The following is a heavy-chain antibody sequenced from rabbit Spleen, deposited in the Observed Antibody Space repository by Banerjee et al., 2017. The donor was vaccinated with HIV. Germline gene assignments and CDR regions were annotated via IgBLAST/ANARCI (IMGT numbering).Heavy chain of an antibody. V-gene: IGHV1S7*01. J-gene: IGHJ4*01. CDR2: IDPVFGIT. CDR3: ARDAAGREDFNL. Sequence: YYICWVRQAPGKGLEWIGYIDPVFGITYYASWVNGRFSISRENTQNTVSLQLNSLTVADTATYFCARDAAGREDFNLWGQGTLVTVS. D-gene: IGHD4-2*01. CDR1: YY.